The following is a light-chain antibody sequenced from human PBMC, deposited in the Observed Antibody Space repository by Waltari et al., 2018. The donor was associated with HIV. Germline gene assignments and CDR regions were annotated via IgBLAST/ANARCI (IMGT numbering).Light chain of an antibody. CDR1: SSDVGGYNY. CDR2: EVS. Sequence: QSALTQPASVSGSPGQSITISCTGTSSDVGGYNYVSCDQQHPGKAPKLLIYEVSMRPSGVSNRFSGSKSGNTASLTISGLQAEDEADYYCNSYTSSTTRVFGTGTKVTVL. CDR3: NSYTSSTTRV. V-gene: IGLV2-14*01. J-gene: IGLJ1*01.